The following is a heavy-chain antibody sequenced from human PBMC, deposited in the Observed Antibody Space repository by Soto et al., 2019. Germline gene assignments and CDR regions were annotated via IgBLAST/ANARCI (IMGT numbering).Heavy chain of an antibody. CDR1: GFTFSSYA. V-gene: IGHV3-23*01. Sequence: PGGSLRLSCAASGFTFSSYAMSWVRQAPGKGLEWVSAISGSGGSTYYADSVKGRFTISRDNSKNTLYLQMNSLRAEDTAVYYCSKVDRGTTFAYYYYGMDVWGQGTTVTVSS. CDR3: SKVDRGTTFAYYYYGMDV. J-gene: IGHJ6*02. D-gene: IGHD1-1*01. CDR2: ISGSGGST.